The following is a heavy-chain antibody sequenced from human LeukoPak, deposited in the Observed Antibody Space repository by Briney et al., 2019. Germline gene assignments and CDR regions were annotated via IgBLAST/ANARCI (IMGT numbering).Heavy chain of an antibody. CDR1: GGSIRSYY. CDR3: ASTPDVAAAGTLWWFDP. CDR2: IYYSGGT. Sequence: PSENLSLTCTVSGGSIRSYYWSWIRQPPGKGLEWIGYIYYSGGTNYNPSLKSRVTISVDTSKDQVSLRLRSVTAADTAVYYCASTPDVAAAGTLWWFDPWGQGTLVTVSS. J-gene: IGHJ5*02. V-gene: IGHV4-59*01. D-gene: IGHD6-13*01.